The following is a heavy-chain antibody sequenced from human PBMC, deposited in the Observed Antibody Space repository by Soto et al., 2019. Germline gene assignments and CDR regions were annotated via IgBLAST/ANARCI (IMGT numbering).Heavy chain of an antibody. J-gene: IGHJ3*02. Sequence: PGGSLRLSSAASGFTFRSYGMHWVRQAPGKGLEWVAVISYDGSNKYYADSVKGRFTISRDNSKNTLYLQMNSLRAEDTAVYYCAKGGVGSTSNAFDIWGQGTMVTVSS. V-gene: IGHV3-30*18. CDR1: GFTFRSYG. D-gene: IGHD1-26*01. CDR3: AKGGVGSTSNAFDI. CDR2: ISYDGSNK.